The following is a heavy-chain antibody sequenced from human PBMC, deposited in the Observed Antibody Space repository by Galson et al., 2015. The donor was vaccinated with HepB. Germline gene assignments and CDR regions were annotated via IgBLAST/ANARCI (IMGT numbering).Heavy chain of an antibody. Sequence: PLRLSCAASGFTFSTYSMNWVRQAPGKGLEWGSCISSTTNSTNYADSVKGRFTISRDNAKNTLYLQMNSLRAEDTAVYYCARELRGYYYGMDVWGQRTTVTVSS. CDR3: ARELRGYYYGMDV. J-gene: IGHJ6*02. CDR1: GFTFSTYS. V-gene: IGHV3-48*01. CDR2: ISSTTNST.